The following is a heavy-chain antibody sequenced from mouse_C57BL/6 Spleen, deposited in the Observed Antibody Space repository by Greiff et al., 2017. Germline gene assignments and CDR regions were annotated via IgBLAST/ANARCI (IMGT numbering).Heavy chain of an antibody. Sequence: QVHLKQPGAELVKPGASVKLSCKASGYTFTSYWMHWVKQRPGQGLEWIGMIHPNSGSTNYNEKFKSKATLTVAKSSSTAYMQLSSLTSEDSAVYYCARSTDYAWFAYWGQGTLVTVSA. V-gene: IGHV1-64*01. J-gene: IGHJ3*01. D-gene: IGHD2-4*01. CDR3: ARSTDYAWFAY. CDR2: IHPNSGST. CDR1: GYTFTSYW.